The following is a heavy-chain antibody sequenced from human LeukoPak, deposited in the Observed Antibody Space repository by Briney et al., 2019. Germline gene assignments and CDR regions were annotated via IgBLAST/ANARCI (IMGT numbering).Heavy chain of an antibody. Sequence: SETLSLTCTVSGGSIIDSSCYWAWIRQPPGKGLEWIGSIFYSGTTYYNSSLKSRVIMSVDTSKNQFSLKLRSVTAADTAVYYCARQGQTMFLLSSSWYPYYMDVWGKGTTVTISS. CDR2: IFYSGTT. V-gene: IGHV4-39*07. CDR3: ARQGQTMFLLSSSWYPYYMDV. D-gene: IGHD2-2*01. CDR1: GGSIIDSSCY. J-gene: IGHJ6*03.